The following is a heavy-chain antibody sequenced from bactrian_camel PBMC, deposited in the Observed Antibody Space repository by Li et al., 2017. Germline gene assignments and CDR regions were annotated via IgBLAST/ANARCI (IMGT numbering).Heavy chain of an antibody. D-gene: IGHD2*01. J-gene: IGHJ4*01. CDR3: AAARCDGGSWLFTN. Sequence: QLVESGGGSVQAGGSLRLSCVAPRYTGSGYCMGWFRQAPGKEREGVASIYLRGGNTYYKDSVKGRFTISRDNVRKTVYLQMNSLKPEDTAMYYCAAARCDGGSWLFTNWGQGTQVTVS. CDR2: IYLRGGNT. CDR1: RYTGSGYC. V-gene: IGHV3-3*01.